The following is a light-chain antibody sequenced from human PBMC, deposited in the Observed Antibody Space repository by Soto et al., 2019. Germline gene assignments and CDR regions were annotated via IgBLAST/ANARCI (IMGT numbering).Light chain of an antibody. V-gene: IGKV3-15*01. Sequence: EIVMTQSPATLSVSPGERATLSCRASQSVSSNLAGYQQKPGQAPRLLIYGASTRATGIPARFSGSGSGTEFTLTISSLQSEDFAVYYCQQYNNWGTFGQGTKVQLK. J-gene: IGKJ1*01. CDR2: GAS. CDR1: QSVSSN. CDR3: QQYNNWGT.